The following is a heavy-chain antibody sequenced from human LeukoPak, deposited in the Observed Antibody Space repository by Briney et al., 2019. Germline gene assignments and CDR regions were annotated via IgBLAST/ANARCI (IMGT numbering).Heavy chain of an antibody. V-gene: IGHV1-18*01. D-gene: IGHD3-9*01. CDR2: ISAYNGNT. J-gene: IGHJ4*02. Sequence: SSVKVSCKTSGYTFTSYGSSWVRQAPGQGLECMGWISAYNGNTKYAQKLQGRVTMTTDTSTSTAYMELRSLRSDDPAVYYCARNDYDILTGYYTVTLIDYWGQGTLVTVSS. CDR1: GYTFTSYG. CDR3: ARNDYDILTGYYTVTLIDY.